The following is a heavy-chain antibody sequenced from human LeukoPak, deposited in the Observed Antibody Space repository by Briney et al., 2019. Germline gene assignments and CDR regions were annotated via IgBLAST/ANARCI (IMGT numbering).Heavy chain of an antibody. CDR2: IYWDDDK. CDR3: AHIPSSGWPFDY. D-gene: IGHD6-19*01. CDR1: GFSLSTSGVG. V-gene: IGHV2-5*02. J-gene: IGHJ4*02. Sequence: SGPTLVKPTQTLTLTCTFSGFSLSTSGVGVGWIRQPSGKALEWLALIYWDDDKRYSPSLKSRLTITKDTSKNQVVLTMTNMDPVDTATYYCAHIPSSGWPFDYWGQGTLVTVSS.